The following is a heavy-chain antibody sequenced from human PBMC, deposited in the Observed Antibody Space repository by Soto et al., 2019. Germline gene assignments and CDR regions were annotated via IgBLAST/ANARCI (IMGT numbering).Heavy chain of an antibody. D-gene: IGHD4-17*01. V-gene: IGHV4-39*01. J-gene: IGHJ4*02. CDR2: VYYRGRS. CDR3: VSQRTTVPTQAYFDY. Sequence: SETLSLTCTVSGGSVTNSSYYWGWIRQSPGKGLEWIGSVYYRGRSYSKSSVKSRVTISVDTSKNRLSLSLNSVTASDTAVYLCVSQRTTVPTQAYFDYWGPGALVTVSS. CDR1: GGSVTNSSYY.